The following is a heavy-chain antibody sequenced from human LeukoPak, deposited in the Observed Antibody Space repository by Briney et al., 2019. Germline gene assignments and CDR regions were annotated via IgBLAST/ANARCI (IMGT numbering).Heavy chain of an antibody. J-gene: IGHJ4*02. D-gene: IGHD4-23*01. CDR1: GGSISSGGYS. CDR2: IYYSGST. Sequence: PSQTLSLTCAVSGGSISSGGYSWSWIRQPPGKGLEWIGYIYYSGSTNYNPSLKSRVTISVDTSKNQLSLKLSSVTAADTAVYYCARTRAYGGRPDYGGQGTLVTVSS. CDR3: ARTRAYGGRPDY. V-gene: IGHV4-30-4*07.